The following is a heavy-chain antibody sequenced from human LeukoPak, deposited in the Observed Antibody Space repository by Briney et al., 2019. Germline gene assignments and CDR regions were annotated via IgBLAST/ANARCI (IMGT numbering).Heavy chain of an antibody. CDR2: IYPGDSDT. CDR1: GYSFTNYW. Sequence: GESLKISYKGSGYSFTNYWIGWVRQMPGKGLEWMGIIYPGDSDTRYSPSFQGHVTISADKSISTAYLQWSSLKASDTAMYYCARHGEPGSTSCAFDPWGQGTLVTVSS. CDR3: ARHGEPGSTSCAFDP. D-gene: IGHD2-2*01. V-gene: IGHV5-51*01. J-gene: IGHJ5*02.